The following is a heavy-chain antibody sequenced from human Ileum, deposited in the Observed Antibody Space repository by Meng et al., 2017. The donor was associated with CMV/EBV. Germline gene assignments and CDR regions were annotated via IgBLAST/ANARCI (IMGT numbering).Heavy chain of an antibody. V-gene: IGHV3-23*01. CDR3: AKVLEWLGWFDP. J-gene: IGHJ5*02. Sequence: AVSGFTFSDYTLTWVRQAPGKGLEWVSVMSGGGHSIYYADSVKGRFTVSRDNSKNTFYLQMNSLRADDTAIYYCAKVLEWLGWFDPWGQGTLVTVSS. CDR1: GFTFSDYT. D-gene: IGHD3-3*01. CDR2: MSGGGHSI.